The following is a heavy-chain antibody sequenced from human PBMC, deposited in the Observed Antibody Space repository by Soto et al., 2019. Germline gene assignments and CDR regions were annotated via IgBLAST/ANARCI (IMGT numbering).Heavy chain of an antibody. CDR1: GFTFSNYG. CDR3: ARHPERIAQIGWFDP. CDR2: ISYDGSNK. Sequence: GGSLRLSCAASGFTFSNYGMHWVRQAPGKGLEWVAVISYDGSNKYYADSVKGRFTISRDNSKNTLYLQMNSLRAEDTAVYYCARHPERIAQIGWFDPWGQGTLVTVSS. V-gene: IGHV3-30*03. D-gene: IGHD6-13*01. J-gene: IGHJ5*02.